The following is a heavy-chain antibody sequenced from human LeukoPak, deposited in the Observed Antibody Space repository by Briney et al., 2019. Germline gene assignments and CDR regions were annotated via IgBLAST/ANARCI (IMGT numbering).Heavy chain of an antibody. CDR3: ARVPLGELSFLDY. V-gene: IGHV3-30*02. CDR1: GFIFSNYG. CDR2: IRYDGSNK. J-gene: IGHJ4*02. D-gene: IGHD3-16*02. Sequence: GGSLRLSCAASGFIFSNYGMHWVRQAPGKGLDWVAFIRYDGSNKYYTDSVKGRFTISRDNSKNIVYLQMNSLRAEDTAVYYCARVPLGELSFLDYWGQGTLVTVSS.